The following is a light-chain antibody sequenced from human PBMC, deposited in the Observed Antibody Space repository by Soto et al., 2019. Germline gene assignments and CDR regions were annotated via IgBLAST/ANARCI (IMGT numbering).Light chain of an antibody. CDR3: SSYAGSNNFDV. Sequence: QSVLTQRPSASGSPGQSVTISCTGTSSDVGGYNYVSWYQQHPGKAPKLMIYEVSKRPSGVPDRFSGSKSGNTASLTVSGLQAEDEADYYCSSYAGSNNFDVFGTGTKVTVL. J-gene: IGLJ1*01. V-gene: IGLV2-8*01. CDR2: EVS. CDR1: SSDVGGYNY.